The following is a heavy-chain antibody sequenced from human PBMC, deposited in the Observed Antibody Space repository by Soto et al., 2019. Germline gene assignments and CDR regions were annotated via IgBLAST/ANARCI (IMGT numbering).Heavy chain of an antibody. D-gene: IGHD7-27*01. CDR3: ARANGYYFDY. CDR2: IKQDGSEK. J-gene: IGHJ4*02. CDR1: GFTFSSYW. V-gene: IGHV3-7*03. Sequence: GGSLRLSCAASGFTFSSYWMSWVRQAPGKGLEWVDNIKQDGSEKYYVDSVKGRFTISRDNAKNSLYLQMNSRRAEDTAVYYWARANGYYFDYWGQGTLVTVSS.